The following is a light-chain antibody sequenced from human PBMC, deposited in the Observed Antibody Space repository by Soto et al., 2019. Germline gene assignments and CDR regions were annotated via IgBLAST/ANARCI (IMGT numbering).Light chain of an antibody. J-gene: IGLJ2*01. CDR1: SSDIGGYNF. CDR3: SSYTSSTTLV. CDR2: DVN. Sequence: QSVLAQPASVSGSPGQSITISCTETSSDIGGYNFVSWYQQHPGKAPKLIIYDVNNRPSGVSNRFSGSKSGNTASLTISGLQTEDEGDSYCSSYTSSTTLVFGGGTKLTVL. V-gene: IGLV2-14*01.